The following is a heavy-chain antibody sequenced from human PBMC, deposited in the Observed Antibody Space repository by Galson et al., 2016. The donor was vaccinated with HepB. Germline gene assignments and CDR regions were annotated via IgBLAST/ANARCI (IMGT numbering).Heavy chain of an antibody. CDR2: IGGNGDRA. Sequence: SLRLSCAASGFTFTNYDMSWVRQAPGKGLEWVSVIGGNGDRANYADSVRGRFTISRDNSKNTVYLQMNGLRAEDTAVYYCAKNYGDYPLDWGQGTLVTVSP. J-gene: IGHJ4*02. V-gene: IGHV3-23*01. CDR3: AKNYGDYPLD. CDR1: GFTFTNYD. D-gene: IGHD4-17*01.